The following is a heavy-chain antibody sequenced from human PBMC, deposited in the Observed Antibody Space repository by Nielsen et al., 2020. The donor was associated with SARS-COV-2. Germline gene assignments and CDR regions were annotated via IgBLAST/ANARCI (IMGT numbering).Heavy chain of an antibody. V-gene: IGHV3-21*01. CDR2: ISSSSSYI. D-gene: IGHD4-17*01. CDR1: GFSVSSSY. J-gene: IGHJ6*02. Sequence: GESLKISCVTSGFSVSSSYITWVRQAPGKGLEWVSSISSSSSYIYYADSVKGRFTISRDNAKNSLYLQMNSLRAEDTAVYYCARDDYGDYQDYYYYYGMDVWGQGTTVTVSS. CDR3: ARDDYGDYQDYYYYYGMDV.